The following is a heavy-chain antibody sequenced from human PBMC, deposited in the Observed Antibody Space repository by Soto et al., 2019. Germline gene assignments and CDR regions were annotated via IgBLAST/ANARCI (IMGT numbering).Heavy chain of an antibody. J-gene: IGHJ5*02. CDR2: INHSGST. Sequence: PSETLSLTCAVYGGSFSGYYWSWIRQPPGKGLEWIGEINHSGSTNYNPSLKSRVTISVDTSKNQFSLKLSSVTAADTAVYYCARGRYHLPQRAAKNWFDPWGQGTLVTVSS. D-gene: IGHD2-2*01. V-gene: IGHV4-34*01. CDR1: GGSFSGYY. CDR3: ARGRYHLPQRAAKNWFDP.